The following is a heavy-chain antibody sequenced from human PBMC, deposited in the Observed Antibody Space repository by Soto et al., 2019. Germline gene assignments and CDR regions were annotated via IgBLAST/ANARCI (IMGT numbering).Heavy chain of an antibody. D-gene: IGHD3-22*01. J-gene: IGHJ6*02. CDR1: GGSGGSFSGYY. V-gene: IGHV4-34*01. CDR3: ARHNSDSSGYYHYYYGMDV. CDR2: INHSGST. Sequence: QVQLQQWGAGLFKPSETLSLTCAVYGGSGGSFSGYYWSWIRQPPGKGLGWIGEINHSGSTNDNPYLKRRVTISVDTSKDQFALKLSSVTAADTPVYYCARHNSDSSGYYHYYYGMDVWGQGTTVTVSS.